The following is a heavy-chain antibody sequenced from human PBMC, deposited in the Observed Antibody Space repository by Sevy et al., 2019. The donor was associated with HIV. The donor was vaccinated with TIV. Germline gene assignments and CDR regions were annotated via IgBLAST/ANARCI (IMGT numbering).Heavy chain of an antibody. CDR2: IIPIFGTA. J-gene: IGHJ4*02. CDR1: GCTFSSYA. Sequence: ASVKVSCKASGCTFSSYAISWVRQAPGQGLEWMGRIIPIFGTANYAQKFQGRVTITADESTSTAYMELSSLRSEDTAVYYCARDHLSASGDPDYWGQGTLVTVSS. CDR3: ARDHLSASGDPDY. D-gene: IGHD4-17*01. V-gene: IGHV1-69*13.